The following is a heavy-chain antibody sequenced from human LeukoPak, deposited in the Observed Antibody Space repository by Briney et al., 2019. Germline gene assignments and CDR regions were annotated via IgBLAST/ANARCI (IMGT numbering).Heavy chain of an antibody. CDR3: ARAAGSSSSWYGGGHYFDY. Sequence: AGGSLRLSCAASGFTFNNYAMTWVRQAPGKGLEWVSSTSYSGDNTYYADSVKGRFTISRDNSRNTLYLQMNSLRAEDTAVYYCARAAGSSSSWYGGGHYFDYWGQGTLVTVSS. D-gene: IGHD6-13*01. CDR2: TSYSGDNT. J-gene: IGHJ4*02. V-gene: IGHV3-23*01. CDR1: GFTFNNYA.